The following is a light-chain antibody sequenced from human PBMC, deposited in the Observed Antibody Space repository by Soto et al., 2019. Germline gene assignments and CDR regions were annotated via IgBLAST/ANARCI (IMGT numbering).Light chain of an antibody. J-gene: IGKJ3*01. V-gene: IGKV3-20*01. CDR2: GTS. CDR3: QQYGSSLFT. CDR1: QSVSSKY. Sequence: DIVLTQSPGTLSLSPGERATLSCRASQSVSSKYLAWYQQKPGQPPRVLIYGTSIRATGIPERFSGGGSGTDFTLTITRLESEDSAVYYCQQYGSSLFTFGPGTKVDF.